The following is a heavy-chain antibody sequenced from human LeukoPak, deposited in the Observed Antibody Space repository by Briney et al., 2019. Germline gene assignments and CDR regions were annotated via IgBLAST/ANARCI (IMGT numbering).Heavy chain of an antibody. CDR1: GGSISSGGYY. Sequence: SETLPLTCTVSGGSISSGGYYWSWIRQHPWKGLEWIGYIYYSGSTYYNPSLKSRVTISVDTSKNQFSLKLSSVTAADTAVYYCASTGLRNWFDPWGQGTLVTVSS. V-gene: IGHV4-31*03. CDR3: ASTGLRNWFDP. CDR2: IYYSGST. D-gene: IGHD1-14*01. J-gene: IGHJ5*02.